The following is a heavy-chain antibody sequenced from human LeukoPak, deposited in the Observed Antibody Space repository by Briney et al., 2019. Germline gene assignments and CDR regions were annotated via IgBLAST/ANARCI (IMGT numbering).Heavy chain of an antibody. CDR2: IYTSGST. V-gene: IGHV4-4*07. CDR3: ARVSGSYYEIWFDP. Sequence: SETLSLTCTVSGGSISSYYWSWIRQPAGKGLEWIGRIYTSGSTNYNPSLKSRVTMSVDTSKNQFSLKLSSVTAADTAVYYRARVSGSYYEIWFDPWGQGTLVTVSS. CDR1: GGSISSYY. D-gene: IGHD1-26*01. J-gene: IGHJ5*02.